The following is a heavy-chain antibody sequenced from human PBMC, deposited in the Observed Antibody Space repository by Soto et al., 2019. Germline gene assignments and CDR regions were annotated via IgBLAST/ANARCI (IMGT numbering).Heavy chain of an antibody. V-gene: IGHV4-39*01. CDR2: IYYSGST. CDR3: ARHVTAAAAPGLFDY. Sequence: SETLSLTCTVSGGSISSSSYYWGWIRQPPGKGLEWIGSIYYSGSTYYNPSLKSRVTISVDTSKNQFSLKLSSVTAADTAVYYCARHVTAAAAPGLFDYWGQGTLVTVSS. D-gene: IGHD6-13*01. J-gene: IGHJ4*02. CDR1: GGSISSSSYY.